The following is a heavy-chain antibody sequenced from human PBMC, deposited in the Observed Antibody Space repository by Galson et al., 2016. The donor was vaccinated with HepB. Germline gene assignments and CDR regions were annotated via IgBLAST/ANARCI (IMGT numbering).Heavy chain of an antibody. D-gene: IGHD5-12*01. V-gene: IGHV3-23*01. CDR3: AKVGASDYDPYYFDC. J-gene: IGHJ4*02. CDR2: ISGSGSNA. CDR1: GFTFSSYA. Sequence: SLRLSCAASGFTFSSYAMGWVRQAPGKGLEWVSTISGSGSNADYVDPVKGRFTISKDKSKDTLYLEMNSLRAEDTALYYCAKVGASDYDPYYFDCWGQGTLVTVSS.